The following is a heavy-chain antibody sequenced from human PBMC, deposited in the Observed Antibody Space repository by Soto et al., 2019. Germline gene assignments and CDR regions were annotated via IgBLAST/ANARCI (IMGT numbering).Heavy chain of an antibody. V-gene: IGHV3-23*01. CDR2: ISGSGGST. CDR1: GFTFSSYA. Sequence: GGSLRLSCAASGFTFSSYAMSWVRQAPGKGLEWVSAISGSGGSTYYADSVKGRFTISRDNSKNTLYLQMNSLRAEDTAVYYCAKDRESSGWYLGEGYFDYWGQGTLVTVSS. D-gene: IGHD6-19*01. CDR3: AKDRESSGWYLGEGYFDY. J-gene: IGHJ4*02.